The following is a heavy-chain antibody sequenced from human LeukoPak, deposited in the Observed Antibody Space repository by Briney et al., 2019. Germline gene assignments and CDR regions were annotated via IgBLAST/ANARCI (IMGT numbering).Heavy chain of an antibody. V-gene: IGHV4-59*01. J-gene: IGHJ5*02. CDR1: GGSISSYY. CDR2: IYYSGST. D-gene: IGHD6-13*01. CDR3: ARALGIAAAFGWFDP. Sequence: PSETLSLTCTVSGGSISSYYWSWIRQPPGKGLEWIGYIYYSGSTNYNPSLKSRVTISVDTSKNQFSLKLSSVTAADTAVYYCARALGIAAAFGWFDPWGQGTPVTVSS.